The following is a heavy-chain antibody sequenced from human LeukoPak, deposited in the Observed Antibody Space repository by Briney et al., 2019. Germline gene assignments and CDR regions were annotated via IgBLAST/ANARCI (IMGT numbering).Heavy chain of an antibody. Sequence: GESLKISCKGSGYSFNNYWVGWVRQMPGKGLEWMGIIYPDDSDTRYSPSFQGQVTISVDKSIRSAYLEWSSLKASDTAIYFCARLGGYSGWFDPWGQGTLVTVSS. J-gene: IGHJ5*02. CDR3: ARLGGYSGWFDP. CDR2: IYPDDSDT. D-gene: IGHD6-13*01. V-gene: IGHV5-51*01. CDR1: GYSFNNYW.